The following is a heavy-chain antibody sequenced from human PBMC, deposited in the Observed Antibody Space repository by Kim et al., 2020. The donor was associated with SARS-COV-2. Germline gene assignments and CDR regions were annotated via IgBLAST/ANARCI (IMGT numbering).Heavy chain of an antibody. Sequence: RNKYYADPVKGRFTISRDNSKNTLYLQMNSLRAEDTAVYYCASITGTTDYWGQGTLVTVSS. V-gene: IGHV3-33*01. D-gene: IGHD1-7*01. J-gene: IGHJ4*02. CDR2: RNK. CDR3: ASITGTTDY.